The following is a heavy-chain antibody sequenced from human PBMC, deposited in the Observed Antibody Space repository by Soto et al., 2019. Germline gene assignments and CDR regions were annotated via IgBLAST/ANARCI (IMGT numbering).Heavy chain of an antibody. Sequence: QVQLRESGPGLVKTSGTLSLTCVVSGGSISSTNWWTWVRQPPGKGLEWIGEIYHSGSPTFSPSLRGRATISVVKSNNQFSRRLRSVTAADTAVYYCATRPPRIVVALRPIPTWGQGIRVTVSS. CDR3: ATRPPRIVVALRPIPT. D-gene: IGHD2-15*01. J-gene: IGHJ5*02. CDR1: GGSISSTNW. CDR2: IYHSGSP. V-gene: IGHV4-4*02.